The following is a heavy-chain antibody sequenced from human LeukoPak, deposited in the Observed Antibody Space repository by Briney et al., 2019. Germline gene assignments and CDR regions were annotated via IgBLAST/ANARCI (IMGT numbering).Heavy chain of an antibody. Sequence: GSSVKVSCKASGGTFSSYAISWVRQALGQGLEWMGGIIPIFGTANYAQKFQGRVTMTEDTSTDTAYMELSSLRSEDTAVYYCATPLGPYGDCPWGQGTLVTVSS. D-gene: IGHD4-17*01. CDR3: ATPLGPYGDCP. V-gene: IGHV1-69*06. CDR1: GGTFSSYA. J-gene: IGHJ5*02. CDR2: IIPIFGTA.